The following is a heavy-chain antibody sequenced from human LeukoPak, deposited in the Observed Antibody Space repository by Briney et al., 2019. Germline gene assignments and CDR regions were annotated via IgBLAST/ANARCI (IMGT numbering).Heavy chain of an antibody. J-gene: IGHJ5*02. D-gene: IGHD1-26*01. CDR3: ARDGGSYHGFDP. CDR2: IYYSGST. Sequence: SETLSLTCTVSGGSISSGDYYWSWIRQPPGKGLEWIGYIYYSGSTYYNPSLKSRVTISVDTSKNQFSLKLSSVTAADTAVYYCARDGGSYHGFDPWGQGTLVTVSS. V-gene: IGHV4-30-4*01. CDR1: GGSISSGDYY.